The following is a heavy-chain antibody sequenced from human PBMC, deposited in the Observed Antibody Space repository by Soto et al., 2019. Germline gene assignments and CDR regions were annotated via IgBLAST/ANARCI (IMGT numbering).Heavy chain of an antibody. CDR3: ARAGILTGSGASGEYFQH. CDR1: GGSISSGGYS. CDR2: IYHSGST. J-gene: IGHJ1*01. D-gene: IGHD3-9*01. V-gene: IGHV4-30-2*01. Sequence: SETLSLTCAVSGGSISSGGYSWSWIRQPPGKGLEWIGYIYHSGSTYYNPSLKSRVTISVDKSKNQFSLKLSSVTAADTAVYYCARAGILTGSGASGEYFQHWGQGTLVTVSS.